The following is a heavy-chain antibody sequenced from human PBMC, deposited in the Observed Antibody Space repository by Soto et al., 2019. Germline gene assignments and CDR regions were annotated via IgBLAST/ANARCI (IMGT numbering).Heavy chain of an antibody. CDR1: GFTFSGSA. J-gene: IGHJ3*02. Sequence: GGSPRLSCAASGFTFSGSAMHWVRQDSGKGLEWVGRIRSKANSFATSYGASVKGRFTISRDDSKNTTFLQMNSLKTEDTALYYCTRQQYAALDAFDIWGLGTMVTVSS. CDR3: TRQQYAALDAFDI. V-gene: IGHV3-73*01. CDR2: IRSKANSFAT. D-gene: IGHD4-4*01.